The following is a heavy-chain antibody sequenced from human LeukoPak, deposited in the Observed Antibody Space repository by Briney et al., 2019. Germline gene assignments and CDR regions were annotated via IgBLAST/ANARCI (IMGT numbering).Heavy chain of an antibody. D-gene: IGHD5-24*01. CDR2: ISAYTGNT. CDR3: ARGYVEMSTIRDFGY. Sequence: ASVKVSCKASGHPFTSYGITWVRQAPGQGPEWMGWISAYTGNTNYAQKFQGRVTMTTDTSTSTAYMELRSLRSDDTAVYYCARGYVEMSTIRDFGYWGQGTLVTVSS. V-gene: IGHV1-18*01. J-gene: IGHJ4*02. CDR1: GHPFTSYG.